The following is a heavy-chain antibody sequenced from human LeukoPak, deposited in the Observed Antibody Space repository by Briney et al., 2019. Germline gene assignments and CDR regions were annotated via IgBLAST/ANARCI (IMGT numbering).Heavy chain of an antibody. Sequence: PSETLSLTCTVSGYSISSGYYWGWIRQPPGKGLEWIGSIYHSGSTYYNPSLKSRVTISVDTSKDQFSLKLSSVTAADTAVYYCARDLTMVRGVIIFDYWGQGTLVTVSS. CDR3: ARDLTMVRGVIIFDY. D-gene: IGHD3-10*01. J-gene: IGHJ4*02. CDR2: IYHSGST. CDR1: GYSISSGYY. V-gene: IGHV4-38-2*02.